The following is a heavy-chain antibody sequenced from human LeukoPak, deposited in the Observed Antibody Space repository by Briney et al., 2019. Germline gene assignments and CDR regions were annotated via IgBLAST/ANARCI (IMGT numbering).Heavy chain of an antibody. CDR3: AKEISGYCGGDCYTDY. V-gene: IGHV3-30*18. Sequence: PGGSLRLSCAASGFTFSSYGMHWVRQAPGKGLEWVAVISYDGSNKYYADSVKGRFTISRDNSKNTLYLQMNSLRAEDTAVYYCAKEISGYCGGDCYTDYWGQGTLVTVSS. CDR1: GFTFSSYG. D-gene: IGHD2-21*02. J-gene: IGHJ4*02. CDR2: ISYDGSNK.